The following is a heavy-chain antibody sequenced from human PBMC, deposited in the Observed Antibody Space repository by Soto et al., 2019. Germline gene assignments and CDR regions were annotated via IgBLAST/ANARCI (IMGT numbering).Heavy chain of an antibody. Sequence: SVKVSCKASGFTFTSSAVQWVRQARGQRLEWIGWIVVGSGNTNYAQKFQERVTITRGMSTSTAYMELSSLRSEDTAVYYCAAAYYYDSSGYYYDMKPDAFDIWGQGTMVTVSS. CDR3: AAAYYYDSSGYYYDMKPDAFDI. CDR1: GFTFTSSA. CDR2: IVVGSGNT. D-gene: IGHD3-22*01. V-gene: IGHV1-58*01. J-gene: IGHJ3*02.